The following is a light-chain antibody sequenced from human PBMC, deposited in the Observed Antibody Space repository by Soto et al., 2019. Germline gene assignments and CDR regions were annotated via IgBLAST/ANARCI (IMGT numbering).Light chain of an antibody. CDR1: QSVSSSY. J-gene: IGKJ2*01. CDR2: GAS. CDR3: QQYGSSPPYT. Sequence: EIVLTQSPGTLSLSPGERATLSCRASQSVSSSYLAWYQQKPGQAPRLLIYGASSRGTGIPDRFSGSGSGTDFTLTISRLEPEDFAVYYGQQYGSSPPYTFGQGTKLEIK. V-gene: IGKV3-20*01.